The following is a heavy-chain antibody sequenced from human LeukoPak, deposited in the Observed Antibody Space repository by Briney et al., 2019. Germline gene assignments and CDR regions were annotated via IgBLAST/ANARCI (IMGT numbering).Heavy chain of an antibody. V-gene: IGHV1-18*01. J-gene: IGHJ3*02. CDR2: ISAYNGNT. CDR3: ARPPTMVRGVTILDAFDI. D-gene: IGHD3-10*01. Sequence: GASVKVSCKASGYTFTSYGISWVRQAPGQGLEWMGWISAYNGNTNYAQKLQGRVTMTTDTSTSTAYMELRSLRSDDTAVYYCARPPTMVRGVTILDAFDIWGQGTMVTVSS. CDR1: GYTFTSYG.